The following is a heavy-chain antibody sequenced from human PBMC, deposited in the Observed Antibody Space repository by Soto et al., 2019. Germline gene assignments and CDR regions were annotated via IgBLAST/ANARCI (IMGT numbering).Heavy chain of an antibody. CDR1: GYTFTSYG. CDR2: IIPIFGTA. CDR3: ARDSYDILTGYYLRGAFDI. V-gene: IGHV1-69*13. J-gene: IGHJ3*02. Sequence: SSVKVSCKASGYTFTSYGISWVRQAPGQGLEWMGGIIPIFGTANYAQKFQGRVTITADESTSTAYMELSSLRSEDTAVYYCARDSYDILTGYYLRGAFDIWGQGTMVTVSS. D-gene: IGHD3-9*01.